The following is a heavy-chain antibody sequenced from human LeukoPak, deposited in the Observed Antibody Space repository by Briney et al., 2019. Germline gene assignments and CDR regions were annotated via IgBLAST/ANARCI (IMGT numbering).Heavy chain of an antibody. Sequence: GASVKVSCKASGYTFTSYDINWVRQATGQGLEWMGWMNPNSGNTGYAQKFQGRATMTRNTSISTAYMELSSLRSEDTAVYYCARRPMGSGKNWFDPWGQGTLVTVSS. D-gene: IGHD3-10*01. J-gene: IGHJ5*02. CDR1: GYTFTSYD. CDR3: ARRPMGSGKNWFDP. CDR2: MNPNSGNT. V-gene: IGHV1-8*01.